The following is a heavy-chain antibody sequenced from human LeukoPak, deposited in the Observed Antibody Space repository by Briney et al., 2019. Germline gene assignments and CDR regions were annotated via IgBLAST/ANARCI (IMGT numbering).Heavy chain of an antibody. D-gene: IGHD6-13*01. Sequence: ASVKVSCKASGYTFTSYGISWVRQAPGQGLEWMGWISAYNGNTNYAQKLQGRVTMTTDTSTSTAYTELRSLRSDDTAVYYCARSATTAAGTRYFHHWGQGTLVTVSS. CDR2: ISAYNGNT. CDR3: ARSATTAAGTRYFHH. CDR1: GYTFTSYG. J-gene: IGHJ1*01. V-gene: IGHV1-18*01.